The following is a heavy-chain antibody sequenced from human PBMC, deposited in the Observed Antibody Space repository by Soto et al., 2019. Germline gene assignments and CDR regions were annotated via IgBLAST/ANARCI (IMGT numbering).Heavy chain of an antibody. J-gene: IGHJ4*02. Sequence: ASVKVSCKASGYTFSSYGYAWVRQVPGQGLEWMGWISAYNGDTNYAQKFQDRVTLTTDTSTTTAYMELRNLGSDDTAVYYCARSGAYCTSITCLFDYSRGLGTLVTVSS. D-gene: IGHD2-8*01. CDR2: ISAYNGDT. V-gene: IGHV1-18*01. CDR3: ARSGAYCTSITCLFDYS. CDR1: GYTFSSYG.